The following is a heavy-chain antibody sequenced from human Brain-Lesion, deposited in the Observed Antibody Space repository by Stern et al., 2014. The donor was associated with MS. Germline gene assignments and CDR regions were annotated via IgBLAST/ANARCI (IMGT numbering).Heavy chain of an antibody. CDR1: GYIFTGYY. J-gene: IGHJ6*02. D-gene: IGHD3-3*01. Sequence: QVQLGQSGAEVKKPGASVKVSCKTSGYIFTGYYIHWVRQAPGQGLEWMAWINPNTGGTKDAQKFQGRVTMSRDTSISPAYVELSSLTSDDTAVYYCARDQRGITIFGVVTDYYYLGMDVWGQGTTVTVSS. CDR3: ARDQRGITIFGVVTDYYYLGMDV. CDR2: INPNTGGT. V-gene: IGHV1-2*02.